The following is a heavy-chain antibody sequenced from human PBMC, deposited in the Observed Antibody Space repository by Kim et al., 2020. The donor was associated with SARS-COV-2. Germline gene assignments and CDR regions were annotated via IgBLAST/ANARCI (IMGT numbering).Heavy chain of an antibody. CDR2: INPNSGGT. J-gene: IGHJ4*02. CDR3: ARDRRNYYDSSGYYRYFEY. D-gene: IGHD3-22*01. CDR1: GYTFTGYY. V-gene: IGHV1-2*06. Sequence: ASVKVSCKASGYTFTGYYMHWVRQAPGQGLEWMGRINPNSGGTNYAQKFQGRVTMTRDTSISTAYMELSRLRSDDTAVYYCARDRRNYYDSSGYYRYFEYWGQGTLVTVSS.